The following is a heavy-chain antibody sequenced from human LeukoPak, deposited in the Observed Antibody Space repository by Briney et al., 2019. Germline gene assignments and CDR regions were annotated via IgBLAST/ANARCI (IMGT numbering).Heavy chain of an antibody. CDR2: IWYDGSNK. D-gene: IGHD3-22*01. J-gene: IGHJ4*02. CDR3: AKDLDLYYDSSGHDY. V-gene: IGHV3-33*06. Sequence: GGSQRLSCAASGFTFSSYGMHWVRQAPGKGLEWVAVIWYDGSNKYYADSVKGRFTISRDNSKNTLYLQMNSLRAEDTAVYYCAKDLDLYYDSSGHDYWGQGTLVTVSS. CDR1: GFTFSSYG.